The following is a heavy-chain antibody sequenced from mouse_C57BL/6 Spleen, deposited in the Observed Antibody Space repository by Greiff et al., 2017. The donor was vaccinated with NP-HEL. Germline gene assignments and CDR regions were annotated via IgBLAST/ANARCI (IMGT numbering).Heavy chain of an antibody. J-gene: IGHJ2*01. D-gene: IGHD1-1*01. CDR3: ARWDYYGSGHDY. V-gene: IGHV1-47*01. Sequence: VQLKESGAELVKPGASVKMSCKASGYTFTTYPIEWMKQNHGKSLEWIGNFHPYNDDTKYNEKFKGKATLTVEKSSSTVYLELSRLTSDDSAVYYCARWDYYGSGHDYWGQGTTLTVSS. CDR2: FHPYNDDT. CDR1: GYTFTTYP.